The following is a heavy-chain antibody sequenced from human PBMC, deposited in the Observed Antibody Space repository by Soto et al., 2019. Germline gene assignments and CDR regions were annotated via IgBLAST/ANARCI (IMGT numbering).Heavy chain of an antibody. D-gene: IGHD1-7*01. J-gene: IGHJ4*02. CDR3: AKDRAGTTAFDY. CDR2: ISRRGDTT. V-gene: IGHV3-23*01. Sequence: PGGSLRLSCAASGFTFTTYAMSWVRQAPGKGLEWVSVISRRGDTTYYADSVKGRFTISRDNSKNTLYLQMNSLRAEDTAVYYCAKDRAGTTAFDYWGQGTLVTVSS. CDR1: GFTFTTYA.